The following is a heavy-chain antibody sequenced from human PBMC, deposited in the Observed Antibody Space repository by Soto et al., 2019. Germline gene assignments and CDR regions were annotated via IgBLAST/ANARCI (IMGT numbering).Heavy chain of an antibody. CDR3: ARARSTMIVVVITGNAFDI. CDR1: GGSISSGGYY. J-gene: IGHJ3*02. Sequence: QVQLQESGPGLVKPSQTLSLTCTVSGGSISSGGYYWSWIRQHPGKGLEWIGYIYYSGSTYYNPSLKSRVTISVDTSKNQFSLKLSSVTAADTAVYYCARARSTMIVVVITGNAFDIWGQGTMVTVSS. CDR2: IYYSGST. V-gene: IGHV4-31*03. D-gene: IGHD3-22*01.